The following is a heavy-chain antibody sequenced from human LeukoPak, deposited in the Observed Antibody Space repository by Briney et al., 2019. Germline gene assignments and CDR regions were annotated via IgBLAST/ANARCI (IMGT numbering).Heavy chain of an antibody. J-gene: IGHJ4*02. CDR1: GFTFSRYS. V-gene: IGHV3-21*04. CDR2: ITPSSAHI. CDR3: AKDRLPYYDSSGY. D-gene: IGHD3-22*01. Sequence: GGSLRLSCAASGFTFSRYSMNWVRQAPGKGLEWVSSITPSSAHIFYADSVKGRFTISRDNSKNTLYLQMNSLRAEDTAVYYCAKDRLPYYDSSGYWGQGTLVTVPS.